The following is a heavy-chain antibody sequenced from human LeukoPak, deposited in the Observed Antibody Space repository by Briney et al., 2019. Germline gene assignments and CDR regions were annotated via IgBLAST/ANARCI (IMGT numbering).Heavy chain of an antibody. J-gene: IGHJ6*02. Sequence: GESLKISCKGSGYSFTTYWIGWVRQMPGKGLEWMGIIYPGDSYTRYSPSFQGQVTISADKSISTAYLQWRSLKASDTAMYYCARQDGYDILTGRNYYYYGMDVWGQGTTVTVSS. CDR2: IYPGDSYT. D-gene: IGHD3-9*01. V-gene: IGHV5-51*01. CDR1: GYSFTTYW. CDR3: ARQDGYDILTGRNYYYYGMDV.